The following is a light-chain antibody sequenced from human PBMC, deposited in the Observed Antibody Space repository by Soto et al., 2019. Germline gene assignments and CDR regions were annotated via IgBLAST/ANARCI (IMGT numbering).Light chain of an antibody. J-gene: IGKJ2*01. CDR2: GAS. V-gene: IGKV3-15*01. Sequence: DRVMAQSPATLSVSPGERATLSCRASESVSSHLAWYQQKPGLAPRLLIYGASTRATGVPARFIGSGSGTEFTLTISSLQSEDFAIYYCQHYNNWPHTFGQGTKVDIK. CDR1: ESVSSH. CDR3: QHYNNWPHT.